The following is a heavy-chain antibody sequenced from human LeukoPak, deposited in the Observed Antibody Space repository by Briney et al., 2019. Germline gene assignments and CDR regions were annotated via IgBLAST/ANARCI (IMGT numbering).Heavy chain of an antibody. D-gene: IGHD1-26*01. CDR3: ASYSGSYDPDY. V-gene: IGHV3-7*03. CDR2: INHNGNVN. J-gene: IGHJ4*02. Sequence: GGSLRLSCAASGFTFSSYWMNWARQAPGKGLEWVASINHNGNVNYYVDSVKGRFTISRDNAKNSLYLQMSNLRAEDTAVYYCASYSGSYDPDYWGQGTLVTVSS. CDR1: GFTFSSYW.